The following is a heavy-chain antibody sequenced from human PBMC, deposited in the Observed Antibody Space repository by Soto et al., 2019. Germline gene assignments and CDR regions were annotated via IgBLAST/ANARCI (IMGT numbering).Heavy chain of an antibody. CDR2: ISGSGGST. J-gene: IGHJ4*02. D-gene: IGHD6-6*01. CDR3: AKSGSSLTFDY. V-gene: IGHV3-23*01. CDR1: GFTFSNYA. Sequence: VGSLRLSCAASGFTFSNYAMSWVRQAPGKGLEWVSGISGSGGSTHYADSVKGRFTNSRDNSKNTLYLQMDSLRAEDTAVYYCAKSGSSLTFDYWGQGTLVTVSS.